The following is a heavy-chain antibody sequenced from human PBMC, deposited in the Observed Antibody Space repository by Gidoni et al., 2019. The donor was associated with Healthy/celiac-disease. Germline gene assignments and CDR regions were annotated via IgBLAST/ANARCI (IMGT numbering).Heavy chain of an antibody. CDR2: IRSKAYGVTT. CDR3: TRDGGPLYCSGGSCYVFVHFDY. V-gene: IGHV3-49*03. J-gene: IGHJ4*02. D-gene: IGHD2-15*01. Sequence: EVQLVESGGGLVQQVRSLRLSCTASGFTFGDYAMRWFRQAPGKGLEWVGFIRSKAYGVTTEYAASVKGRFTISRDDSKSIAYLQMNSLKTEDTAVYYCTRDGGPLYCSGGSCYVFVHFDYWGQGTLVTVSS. CDR1: GFTFGDYA.